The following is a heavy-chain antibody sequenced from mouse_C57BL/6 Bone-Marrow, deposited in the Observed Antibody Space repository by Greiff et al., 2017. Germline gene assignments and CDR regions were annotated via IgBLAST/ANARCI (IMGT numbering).Heavy chain of an antibody. Sequence: QVQLQQPGAELVKPGACVKLSCKASGYTFTSYWMHWVKQRPGRGLEWIGRIDPNSGGTKYNAKFNSKGTVTVDNSSSTAYMQLSSLTSEDSAVYFCATLYDGYVQYWGQGTTLTVSS. J-gene: IGHJ2*01. CDR2: IDPNSGGT. D-gene: IGHD2-3*01. CDR1: GYTFTSYW. V-gene: IGHV1-62-3*01. CDR3: ATLYDGYVQY.